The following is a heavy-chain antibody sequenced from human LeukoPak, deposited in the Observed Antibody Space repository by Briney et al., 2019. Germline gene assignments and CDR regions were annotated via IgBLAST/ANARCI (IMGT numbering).Heavy chain of an antibody. CDR1: GFTVSSNY. CDR2: IYSGGST. D-gene: IGHD3-10*01. Sequence: GGSLRLSCAASGFTVSSNYMSWVRQAPGKGLEWVSVIYSGGSTYYADSVKGRFTISRDNSKNTLYLQMNSLRAEDTAVYYCARGYYYGSGSYYNVGVWGQGTTVTVSS. V-gene: IGHV3-53*01. CDR3: ARGYYYGSGSYYNVGV. J-gene: IGHJ6*02.